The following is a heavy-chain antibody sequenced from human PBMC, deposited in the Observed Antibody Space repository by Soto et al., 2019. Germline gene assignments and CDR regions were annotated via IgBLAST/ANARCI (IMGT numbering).Heavy chain of an antibody. CDR3: ARHVVPDLNGFDP. D-gene: IGHD2-2*01. CDR1: GGSISSSSYY. V-gene: IGHV4-39*01. Sequence: SETLSLTCTVSGGSISSSSYYWGWIRQPPGKGLEWIGSIDYLGSTHYNPSLKSRVTMSVDTSKNQFSLKLSSVTAADTAVYYCARHVVPDLNGFDPWGQGTLVTVSS. J-gene: IGHJ5*02. CDR2: IDYLGST.